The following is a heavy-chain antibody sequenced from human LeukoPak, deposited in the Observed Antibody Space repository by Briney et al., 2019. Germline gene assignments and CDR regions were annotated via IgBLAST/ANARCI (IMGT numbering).Heavy chain of an antibody. CDR1: GGSISSSNW. Sequence: PSGTLSLTCAVSGGSISSSNWWSWVRPPPGKGLEWIGEIYHSGNTNYNPSLKSRVTISVDTSKNQFSLNLSSVTAADTAVYYCARGWGFVDYWGQGTLVTVSS. V-gene: IGHV4-4*02. CDR3: ARGWGFVDY. CDR2: IYHSGNT. J-gene: IGHJ4*02. D-gene: IGHD7-27*01.